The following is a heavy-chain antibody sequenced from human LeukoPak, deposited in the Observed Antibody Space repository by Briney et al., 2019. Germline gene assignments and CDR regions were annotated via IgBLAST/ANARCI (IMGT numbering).Heavy chain of an antibody. CDR1: GYTFTSYY. Sequence: ASVKVSCKASGYTFTSYYIHWVRQAPGQGLEWTGLINPSGGSTSYAQKFQGRVTMTRDTSTSTVYMEVRSLRSEDTAVYYCAGGTGYYNDPYGYWGQGTLVTVSS. D-gene: IGHD3-9*01. V-gene: IGHV1-46*01. CDR2: INPSGGST. CDR3: AGGTGYYNDPYGY. J-gene: IGHJ4*02.